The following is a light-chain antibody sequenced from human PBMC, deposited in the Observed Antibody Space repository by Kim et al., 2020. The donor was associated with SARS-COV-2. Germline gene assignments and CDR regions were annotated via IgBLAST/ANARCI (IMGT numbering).Light chain of an antibody. Sequence: DIQMTQSPSTLSASVGDRVTITCRASQSITTWLAWYQQKPGKAPKLLIYDASTLHSGVPSRFSGSGYGTEFTLTISSLQPDDSATYYCQQYKVLFGQGTKLEIK. CDR3: QQYKVL. CDR1: QSITTW. CDR2: DAS. J-gene: IGKJ2*01. V-gene: IGKV1-5*01.